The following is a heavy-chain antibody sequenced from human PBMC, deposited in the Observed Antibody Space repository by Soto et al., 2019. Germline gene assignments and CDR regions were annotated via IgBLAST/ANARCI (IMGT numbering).Heavy chain of an antibody. Sequence: EVLLVESGGGLVQPGRSLMLSCAASGFTFDDYPMHWVRQAPGKGLEWVSTISWNSAKIAYADSVKGRFTVSRDNAKNSLYLQMTSLRVDDTALYYCEKDRDGGSYFDMPDSFDVWGQGTVVTVSS. CDR2: ISWNSAKI. CDR3: EKDRDGGSYFDMPDSFDV. V-gene: IGHV3-9*01. J-gene: IGHJ3*01. CDR1: GFTFDDYP. D-gene: IGHD1-26*01.